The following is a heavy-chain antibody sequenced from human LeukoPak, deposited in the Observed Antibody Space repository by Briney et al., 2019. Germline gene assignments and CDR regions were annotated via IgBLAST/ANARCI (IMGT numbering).Heavy chain of an antibody. J-gene: IGHJ4*02. V-gene: IGHV1-46*01. D-gene: IGHD1-26*01. CDR1: GYTFTSYY. Sequence: ASVTVSCKASGYTFTSYYMHWVRQAPGQGLEWMGVINPSGGSTSYAQKFQGRVTMTRDTSTSTVYLELSSLRFEDTAVYYCARGAGSYFNYFDYWGQGTLVTVSS. CDR2: INPSGGST. CDR3: ARGAGSYFNYFDY.